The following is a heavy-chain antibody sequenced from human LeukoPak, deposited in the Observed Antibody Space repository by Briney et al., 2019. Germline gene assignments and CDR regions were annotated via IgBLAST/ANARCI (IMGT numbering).Heavy chain of an antibody. D-gene: IGHD2-8*01. CDR3: ARSNGDGYYYYYYMDV. Sequence: ASVKVSCKASGYTFTSYDINWVRQATGQGLEWMGWMNPNSGNTGYAQKFQGRVTITRNTSISTAYMELSSLRSEDTAVYYCARSNGDGYYYYYYMDVWGKGTTVTISS. CDR2: MNPNSGNT. V-gene: IGHV1-8*03. J-gene: IGHJ6*03. CDR1: GYTFTSYD.